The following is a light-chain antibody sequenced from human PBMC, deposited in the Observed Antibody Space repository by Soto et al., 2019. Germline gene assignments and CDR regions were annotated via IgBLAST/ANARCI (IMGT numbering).Light chain of an antibody. V-gene: IGLV2-8*01. CDR3: SSYAGSNTVI. J-gene: IGLJ2*01. CDR1: SSDVGGYNC. CDR2: EVT. Sequence: QSALTQPHSVPGSPGQSVTISCTGTSSDVGGYNCVSWYQQHPGKAPKLMIYEVTKRPSGVPDRFSGSKSDNTASLTVSGLQAEDEADYYCSSYAGSNTVIFGGGTKVTVL.